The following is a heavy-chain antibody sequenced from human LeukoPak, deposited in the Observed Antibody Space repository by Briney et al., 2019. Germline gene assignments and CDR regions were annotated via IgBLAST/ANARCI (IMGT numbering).Heavy chain of an antibody. J-gene: IGHJ5*02. CDR1: GLIFSSSD. CDR2: IRGSRGCT. Sequence: GGPLRLFCAASGLIFSSSDMSWVREAPGKALEWVSTIRGSRGCTYFGDSVKGRYTLSRDNSKHTLFLKMNSLRDEDTAVYYCAKSPMFDPWGQGTLVTVSS. V-gene: IGHV3-23*02. CDR3: AKSPMFDP.